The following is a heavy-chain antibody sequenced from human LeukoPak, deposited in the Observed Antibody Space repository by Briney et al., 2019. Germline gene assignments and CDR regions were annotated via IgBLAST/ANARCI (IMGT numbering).Heavy chain of an antibody. Sequence: SETLSLTCAVYGGSFSGYYWGWIRQPPGKGLEWIGSIYYSGSTYYNPSLKSRVTISVDTSKNQFSLKLSSVTAADTAVYYCARHGIAVASNWFDPWGQGTLVTVSS. D-gene: IGHD6-19*01. J-gene: IGHJ5*02. CDR2: IYYSGST. V-gene: IGHV4-39*01. CDR1: GGSFSGYY. CDR3: ARHGIAVASNWFDP.